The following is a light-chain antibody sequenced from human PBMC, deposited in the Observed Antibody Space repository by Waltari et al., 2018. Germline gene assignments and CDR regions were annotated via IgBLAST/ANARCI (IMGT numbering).Light chain of an antibody. Sequence: DIVMTQSPDSLAVSLGARPTINCKSSQSVLYSSNNKNYLAWYQQKPGQPPKLLIYWASTRESGVPDRFSGSGSGTDFTLTISSLQAEDVAVYYCQQYYTTPLTFGGGTKVEIK. CDR2: WAS. J-gene: IGKJ4*01. V-gene: IGKV4-1*01. CDR1: QSVLYSSNNKNY. CDR3: QQYYTTPLT.